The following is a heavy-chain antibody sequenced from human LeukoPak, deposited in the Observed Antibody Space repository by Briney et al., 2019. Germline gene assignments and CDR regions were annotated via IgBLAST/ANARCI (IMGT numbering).Heavy chain of an antibody. Sequence: GRSLRLSCAASGFTFSSYAMHWVRQAPGEGLEWVAVISYDGSNKYYADSVKGRFTISRDNAKNSLYLQMNSLRAEDTAVYYCARDQADSYFDYWGQGTLVTVSS. V-gene: IGHV3-30-3*01. CDR2: ISYDGSNK. J-gene: IGHJ4*02. CDR1: GFTFSSYA. CDR3: ARDQADSYFDY.